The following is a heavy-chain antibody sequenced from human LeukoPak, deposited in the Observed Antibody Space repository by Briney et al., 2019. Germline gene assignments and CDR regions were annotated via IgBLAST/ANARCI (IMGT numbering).Heavy chain of an antibody. V-gene: IGHV3-64D*09. Sequence: PGGSLRLSCSASGFTFSSNVMHWVRQAPGKGLEYVSAISTNGDSTYYADSVKGRLTISRDNSRNTLYLQMSSLRAEDSAVYYCVKAAYDTSGFYHAYDIWGQGTMVTVSS. J-gene: IGHJ3*02. D-gene: IGHD3-22*01. CDR1: GFTFSSNV. CDR3: VKAAYDTSGFYHAYDI. CDR2: ISTNGDST.